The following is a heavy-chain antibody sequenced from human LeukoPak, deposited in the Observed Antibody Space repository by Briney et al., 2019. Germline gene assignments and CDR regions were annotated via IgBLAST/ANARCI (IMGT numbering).Heavy chain of an antibody. CDR2: ISGSSNYI. Sequence: GGSLRLSCAASGFTLSSYSINWVRQAPGKGLEWVSCISGSSNYIYYTDSVKGRFTISRDNAQNSLYLQMNSLRAEDTAVYYCARHYYGSGSYYYYYMDVWGKGTTVTVSS. V-gene: IGHV3-21*01. J-gene: IGHJ6*03. D-gene: IGHD3-10*01. CDR1: GFTLSSYS. CDR3: ARHYYGSGSYYYYYMDV.